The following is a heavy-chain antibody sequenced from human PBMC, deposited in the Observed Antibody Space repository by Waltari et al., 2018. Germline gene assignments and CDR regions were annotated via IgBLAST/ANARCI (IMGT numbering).Heavy chain of an antibody. D-gene: IGHD7-27*01. Sequence: QVQLQQWGAGLLKPSETLSLTCAVYGGSFSGYYWSWIRQPPGKGLEWIGEINHSGSTNYNPSLKSRVTISVDTSKNQFSLKLSSVTAADTAVYYCARGEELGMGRDYFDYWGQGTLVTVSS. CDR3: ARGEELGMGRDYFDY. J-gene: IGHJ4*02. CDR1: GGSFSGYY. CDR2: INHSGST. V-gene: IGHV4-34*01.